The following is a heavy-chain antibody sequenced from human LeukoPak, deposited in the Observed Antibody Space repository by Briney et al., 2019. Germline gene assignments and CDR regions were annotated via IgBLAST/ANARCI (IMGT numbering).Heavy chain of an antibody. CDR2: ISGDNGNT. J-gene: IGHJ4*02. Sequence: ASVTVSCKASGYTFTNYGISWVRQAPGQGLEWMGWISGDNGNTNYGRKVQGRVTMTTDTSTSTAYMELRSLRSDDTAIYYCARHLRVGATVLSSFNFWGQGTLVTVSS. V-gene: IGHV1-18*01. D-gene: IGHD1-26*01. CDR1: GYTFTNYG. CDR3: ARHLRVGATVLSSFNF.